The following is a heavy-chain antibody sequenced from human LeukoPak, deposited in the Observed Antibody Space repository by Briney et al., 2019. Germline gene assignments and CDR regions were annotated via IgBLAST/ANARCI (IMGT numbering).Heavy chain of an antibody. J-gene: IGHJ5*02. CDR2: IHYSGST. Sequence: SETLSLTCTVSGGSISSSSYYWGWIRQPPGKGLEYIGSIHYSGSTYYNLSLKSRVTISVDTSKNQFSLKLRSVTAADTAVYYCARDLAWGQGTLVTVSS. CDR3: ARDLA. V-gene: IGHV4-39*02. CDR1: GGSISSSSYY.